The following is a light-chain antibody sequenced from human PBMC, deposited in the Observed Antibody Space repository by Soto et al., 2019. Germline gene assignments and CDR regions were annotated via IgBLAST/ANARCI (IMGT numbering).Light chain of an antibody. CDR3: QQYNKRDPT. V-gene: IGKV3-15*01. CDR2: HAS. J-gene: IGKJ1*01. CDR1: QSVSSN. Sequence: EIVMTQSPATLSVSPGERATLSCRASQSVSSNLAWYQQKPGQAPRLLIYHASTRATGISARFSGSGSGTEFTLTINSLQSEDFAVYYCQQYNKRDPTFGQGTKVEIK.